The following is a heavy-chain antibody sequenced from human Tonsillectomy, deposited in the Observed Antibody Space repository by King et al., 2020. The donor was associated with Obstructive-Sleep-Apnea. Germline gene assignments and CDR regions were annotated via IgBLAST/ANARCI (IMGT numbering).Heavy chain of an antibody. CDR1: GFTFSYYG. V-gene: IGHV3-33*01. Sequence: VQLVESGGGVVQPGRSLRLSCAASGFTFSYYGMHWVRQAPGKGLEWVAVIWYDGSNKYYADSVKGRFTISRDNSKNKLFLQMNRLRAEDTAVYYCAGDGRYCSSTSCYAGGGYYGMDVWGQGTTVTVSS. CDR2: IWYDGSNK. J-gene: IGHJ6*02. D-gene: IGHD2-2*01. CDR3: AGDGRYCSSTSCYAGGGYYGMDV.